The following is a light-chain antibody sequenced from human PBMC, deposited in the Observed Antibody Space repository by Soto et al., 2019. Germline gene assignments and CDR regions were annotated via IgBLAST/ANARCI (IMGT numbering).Light chain of an antibody. CDR3: QQSYSTPT. J-gene: IGKJ1*01. CDR1: QSISSY. Sequence: DIQMTQSPSSLSASVGDRVTITCRASQSISSYLNWYQQKPGKAPKLLIYAASSLQSGVPSRFSGSGSGTDFTLTISWLQPEDFATYYCQQSYSTPTFGQGTKVEIK. V-gene: IGKV1-39*01. CDR2: AAS.